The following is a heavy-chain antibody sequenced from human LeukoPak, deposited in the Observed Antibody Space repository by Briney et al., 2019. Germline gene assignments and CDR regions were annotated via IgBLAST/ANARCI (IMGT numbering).Heavy chain of an antibody. CDR2: INPSGGST. CDR3: ARDRNQLELTGGWFDP. J-gene: IGHJ5*02. V-gene: IGHV1-46*01. Sequence: ASVKVSCKASGYTFTSYYMHWVRQAPGQGLEWMGIINPSGGSTSYAQKFQGRVTMTRDMSTSTVYMELSSLRSEDTAVYYCARDRNQLELTGGWFDPWGQGTLVTVSS. D-gene: IGHD1-7*01. CDR1: GYTFTSYY.